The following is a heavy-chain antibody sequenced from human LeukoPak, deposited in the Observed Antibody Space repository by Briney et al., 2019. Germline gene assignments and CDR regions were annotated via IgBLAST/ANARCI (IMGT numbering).Heavy chain of an antibody. CDR2: IYYTGNT. CDR1: AGSINNYY. V-gene: IGHV4-59*01. CDR3: ARDDGYFDY. Sequence: SETLSLTCTVSAGSINNYYWSWIRQPPGMGLEWIGYIYYTGNTYYNTSLKSRVTISIDTSKNQFSLKLTSMTAADTAVYYCARDDGYFDYWGQGTLVTVSS. J-gene: IGHJ4*02.